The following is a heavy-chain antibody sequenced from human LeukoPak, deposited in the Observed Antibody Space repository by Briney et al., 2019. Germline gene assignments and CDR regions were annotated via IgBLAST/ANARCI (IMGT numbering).Heavy chain of an antibody. CDR2: IKQDGSEK. CDR1: GFTFSSYW. V-gene: IGHV3-7*01. J-gene: IGHJ4*02. CDR3: ARDPWILASDY. D-gene: IGHD5-18*01. Sequence: AGGSLRLSCAASGFTFSSYWMSWVRQAPGKGLEWVANIKQDGSEKYFVDSVKGRFTISRDNAKNSLYLQMNSLRAEDTAVYYCARDPWILASDYWGQGTLVTVSS.